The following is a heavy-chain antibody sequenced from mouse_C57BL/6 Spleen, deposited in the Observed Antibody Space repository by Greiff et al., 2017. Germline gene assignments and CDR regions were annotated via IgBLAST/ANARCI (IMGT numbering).Heavy chain of an antibody. CDR3: TTPGGYDIDY. D-gene: IGHD2-2*01. CDR1: GFNIQDYY. V-gene: IGHV14-4*01. CDR2: IDPENGDT. J-gene: IGHJ2*01. Sequence: EVKLMESGAELVRPGASVKLSCTASGFNIQDYYMHWVKQRPEQGLEWIGWIDPENGDTEYASKFQGKATITADTSSNTAYLQLSSLTSEDTAVYDCTTPGGYDIDYWGQGTTLTVSS.